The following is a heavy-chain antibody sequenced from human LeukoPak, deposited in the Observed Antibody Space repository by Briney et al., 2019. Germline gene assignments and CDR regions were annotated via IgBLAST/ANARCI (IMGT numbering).Heavy chain of an antibody. J-gene: IGHJ2*01. CDR1: GFTFSGSA. V-gene: IGHV3-73*01. D-gene: IGHD6-19*01. Sequence: GGSLRLSCAASGFTFSGSAMHWVRQASGKGLEWVGRIRSKANSYTTAYAASVKGRFTVSGDDSKNTAYLQMNSLKIEDTAVYYCRAAVAGDYFDLWGRGTLVTVSS. CDR3: RAAVAGDYFDL. CDR2: IRSKANSYTT.